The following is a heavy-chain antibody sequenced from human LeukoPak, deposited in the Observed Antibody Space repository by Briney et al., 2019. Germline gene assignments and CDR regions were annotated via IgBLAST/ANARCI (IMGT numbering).Heavy chain of an antibody. J-gene: IGHJ4*02. CDR3: ATDKMITFGGVIVGTHEMRPYFDY. Sequence: ASVKVSCKVSGYTLTELSMHWVRQAPGKGLEWMGGFDPEDGETIYAQKFQGRVTMTEDTSTDTAYMELSGLRSEDTAVYYCATDKMITFGGVIVGTHEMRPYFDYWGQGTLVTVSS. V-gene: IGHV1-24*01. CDR2: FDPEDGET. CDR1: GYTLTELS. D-gene: IGHD3-16*02.